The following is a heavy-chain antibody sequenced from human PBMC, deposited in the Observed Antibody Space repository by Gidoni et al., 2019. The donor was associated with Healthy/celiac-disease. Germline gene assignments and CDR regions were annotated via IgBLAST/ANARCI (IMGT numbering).Heavy chain of an antibody. CDR2: ISSSSSYL. J-gene: IGHJ4*02. CDR1: GLTFSSYS. Sequence: EVQLVESGGGLVKPGGSLRLSCAASGLTFSSYSMNWVRQAPGKGLGWGSSISSSSSYLYYADSVKGRFTISRDNAKNSLYLQMNSLRAEDTAVYYCAREIWFGELNFDYWGQGTLVTVSS. CDR3: AREIWFGELNFDY. D-gene: IGHD3-10*01. V-gene: IGHV3-21*01.